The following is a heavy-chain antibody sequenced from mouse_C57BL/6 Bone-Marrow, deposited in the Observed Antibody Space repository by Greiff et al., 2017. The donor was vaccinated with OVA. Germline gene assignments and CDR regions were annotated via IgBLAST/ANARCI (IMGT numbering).Heavy chain of an antibody. D-gene: IGHD4-1*01. CDR1: GYTFTSYW. CDR3: AREGVGRDYAMDY. CDR2: IYPGSGST. J-gene: IGHJ4*01. V-gene: IGHV1-55*01. Sequence: QVQLQQPGAELVKPGASVKMSCKASGYTFTSYWITWVKQRPGQGLEWIGDIYPGSGSTDYNEKFKRKATLTVDTSTSTAYMQLSSLTSEDSAVDDGAREGVGRDYAMDYWGQGTSVTVSS.